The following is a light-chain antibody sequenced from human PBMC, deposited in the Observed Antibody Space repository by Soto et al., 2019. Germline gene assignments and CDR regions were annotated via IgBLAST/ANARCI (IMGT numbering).Light chain of an antibody. CDR1: SSNIGSNT. CDR3: AAWDDSPKAVL. V-gene: IGLV1-44*01. Sequence: QSVLTQPPSASGTPGQRVTISCSGSSSNIGSNTVNWYQQLPGTAPKLLIFSNNQRPSGVPDRFSGSRSGTSASLAISGLQSGDEANYYCAAWDDSPKAVLFGGGTKLTVL. J-gene: IGLJ2*01. CDR2: SNN.